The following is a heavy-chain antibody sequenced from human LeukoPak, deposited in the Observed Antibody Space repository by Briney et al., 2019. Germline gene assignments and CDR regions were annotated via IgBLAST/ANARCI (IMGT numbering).Heavy chain of an antibody. Sequence: SETLSLTCAVYGGSFSGYYWSWIRQPPGKGLEWIGEINHSGSTNYNPSLKSRVTMSLDTPNNQFSLRLSSVTAADTAEYYCARAAGYCRTTICLFDYWGQGTLVTVSS. J-gene: IGHJ4*02. CDR3: ARAAGYCRTTICLFDY. V-gene: IGHV4-34*01. CDR2: INHSGST. D-gene: IGHD2-2*01. CDR1: GGSFSGYY.